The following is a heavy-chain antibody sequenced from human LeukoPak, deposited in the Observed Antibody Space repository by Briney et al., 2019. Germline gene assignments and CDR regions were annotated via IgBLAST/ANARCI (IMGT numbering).Heavy chain of an antibody. D-gene: IGHD3-22*01. V-gene: IGHV1-69*05. CDR1: GGTFSSYA. J-gene: IGHJ4*02. Sequence: SVKVSCKASGGTFSSYAISWVRQAPGQGLEWMGGIIPIFGTANYAQKFQGRVTMTRNTSISTAYMELSSLRSEGTAVYYCARPGYYYDSSGYDHWGQGTLVTVSS. CDR3: ARPGYYYDSSGYDH. CDR2: IIPIFGTA.